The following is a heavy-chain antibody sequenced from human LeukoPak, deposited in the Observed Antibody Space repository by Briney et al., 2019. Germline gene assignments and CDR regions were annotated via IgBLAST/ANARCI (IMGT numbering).Heavy chain of an antibody. D-gene: IGHD3-9*01. J-gene: IGHJ4*02. CDR1: GGTFSSYA. V-gene: IGHV1-69*13. CDR3: AIPNYDILTGPDLYYFDY. CDR2: IIPIFGTA. Sequence: SVKVSCKASGGTFSSYAISWVRQAPGQGLEWMGGIIPIFGTAKYAQKFQGRVTITADESTSTAYMELSSLRSEDTAVYYCAIPNYDILTGPDLYYFDYWGQGTLVTVSS.